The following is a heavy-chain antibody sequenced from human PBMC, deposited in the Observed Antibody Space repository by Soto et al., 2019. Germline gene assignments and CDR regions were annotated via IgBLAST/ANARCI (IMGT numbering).Heavy chain of an antibody. CDR1: GFIFKNYA. Sequence: ESQLVESGGGLVQPGRSLRLSCEASGFIFKNYAMVWVRQGPGKGLEWVSSISWNSGNLDYGDSVNGRFTISRHNAKNSLYLQMNSLRTEDTAWYFCAKAPVYGSVGWFDLWGRGTLVTVSS. CDR2: ISWNSGNL. J-gene: IGHJ5*02. D-gene: IGHD3-10*01. V-gene: IGHV3-9*01. CDR3: AKAPVYGSVGWFDL.